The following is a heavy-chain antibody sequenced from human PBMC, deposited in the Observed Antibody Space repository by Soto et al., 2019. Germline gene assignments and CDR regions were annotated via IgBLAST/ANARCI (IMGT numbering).Heavy chain of an antibody. CDR3: ARGGSYYYDSSGYQFDP. CDR2: IYYSGST. Sequence: SETLSLTCTVSGGSISSYYWSWIRQPPGKGLEWIGYIYYSGSTNYNPSLKSRVTISVDTSKNQFSLKLSSVTAADTAAYYCARGGSYYYDSSGYQFDPWGQGTLVTVSS. J-gene: IGHJ5*02. V-gene: IGHV4-59*08. CDR1: GGSISSYY. D-gene: IGHD3-22*01.